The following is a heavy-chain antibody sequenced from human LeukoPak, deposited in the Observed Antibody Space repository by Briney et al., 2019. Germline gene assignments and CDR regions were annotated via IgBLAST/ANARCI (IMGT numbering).Heavy chain of an antibody. V-gene: IGHV3-23*01. CDR1: GFTFSSSA. Sequence: GGSLRLSCAASGFTFSSSAMSWVRQVPGKGLEWVSGISASGGSTSYDDSVRRRFAISRANSKNTLYVQMNCRRDEDTAVDYYARDQRCDSPHDLDAWGQGTLVTVSS. D-gene: IGHD2-21*02. CDR2: ISASGGST. J-gene: IGHJ5*02. CDR3: ARDQRCDSPHDLDA.